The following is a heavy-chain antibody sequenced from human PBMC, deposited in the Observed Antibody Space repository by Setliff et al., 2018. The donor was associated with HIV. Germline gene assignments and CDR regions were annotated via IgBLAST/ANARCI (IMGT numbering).Heavy chain of an antibody. J-gene: IGHJ4*02. CDR1: GFTFSTYS. CDR2: ISSSSGTI. CDR3: ASHYSFYY. Sequence: GGSLRLSCEASGFTFSTYSMNWVRQAPGKGLEWVSSISSSSGTIYYADSVKGRFTISRDNAKNSLYLQMNSLRAEDTAVYYCASHYSFYYWGQGTLVTVSS. V-gene: IGHV3-48*01. D-gene: IGHD4-4*01.